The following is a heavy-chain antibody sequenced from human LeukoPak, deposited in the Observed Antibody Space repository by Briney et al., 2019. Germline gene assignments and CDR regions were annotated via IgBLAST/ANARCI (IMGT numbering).Heavy chain of an antibody. D-gene: IGHD3-10*01. CDR2: INPNSGGT. Sequence: ASVKVSCKASGYTFTGYYMHWVRRAPGQGLEWMGWINPNSGGTNYAQKFQGRVTMTRDTSISTAYMELSRLRSDDTAVYYCARDRVVRGRSPPCFDYWGQGTLVTVSS. J-gene: IGHJ4*02. CDR1: GYTFTGYY. V-gene: IGHV1-2*02. CDR3: ARDRVVRGRSPPCFDY.